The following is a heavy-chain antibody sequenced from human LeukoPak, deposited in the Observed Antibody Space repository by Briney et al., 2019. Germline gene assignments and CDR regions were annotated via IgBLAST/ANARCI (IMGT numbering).Heavy chain of an antibody. CDR1: GFTFSSYG. Sequence: GGSLRLSCAAPGFTFSSYGMHWVRQAPGKGLEWVASIRYDRSNQYYADSVKGRFTISRDNSKKPLYLQMNSLRAEDTAVYYCAKDGYSSSSGDYWGQGTLVTVSS. J-gene: IGHJ4*02. D-gene: IGHD6-6*01. V-gene: IGHV3-30*02. CDR3: AKDGYSSSSGDY. CDR2: IRYDRSNQ.